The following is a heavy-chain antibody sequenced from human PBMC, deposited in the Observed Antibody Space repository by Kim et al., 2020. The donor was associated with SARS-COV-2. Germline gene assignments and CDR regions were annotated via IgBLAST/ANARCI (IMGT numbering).Heavy chain of an antibody. Sequence: TNYAESGKGRFPISRDNSKDTLYLQMNSLRAEDTAVYYCANDMVRGVWDYWGQGTLVTVSS. CDR2: T. CDR3: ANDMVRGVWDY. J-gene: IGHJ4*02. D-gene: IGHD3-10*01. V-gene: IGHV3-23*01.